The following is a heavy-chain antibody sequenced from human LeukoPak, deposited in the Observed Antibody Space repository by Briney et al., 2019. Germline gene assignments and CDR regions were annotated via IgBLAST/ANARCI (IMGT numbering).Heavy chain of an antibody. CDR1: GYTFTSYD. CDR3: ARGGYCTNGVCYTGIFDY. Sequence: ASVKVSCKASGYTFTSYDINWVRQATGQGPEWMGWMNPNSGNTGYAQKFQGRVTMTRNTSISTAYMELSSLRSEDTAVYYCARGGYCTNGVCYTGIFDYWGQGTLVTVSS. CDR2: MNPNSGNT. J-gene: IGHJ4*02. V-gene: IGHV1-8*01. D-gene: IGHD2-8*01.